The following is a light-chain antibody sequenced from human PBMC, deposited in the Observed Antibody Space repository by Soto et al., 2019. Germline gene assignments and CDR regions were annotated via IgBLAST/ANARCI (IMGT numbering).Light chain of an antibody. CDR2: RAS. J-gene: IGKJ1*01. Sequence: DIQMTQSHSTLSASIGDRVTITCRASQSISDRLAWYRQKPGKAPNLLIYRASTLESGVSSRFSGSGSGTEFTLTISSLQPDDYATYHCQQSDSSPWTFGQGTKVEVK. CDR3: QQSDSSPWT. CDR1: QSISDR. V-gene: IGKV1-5*03.